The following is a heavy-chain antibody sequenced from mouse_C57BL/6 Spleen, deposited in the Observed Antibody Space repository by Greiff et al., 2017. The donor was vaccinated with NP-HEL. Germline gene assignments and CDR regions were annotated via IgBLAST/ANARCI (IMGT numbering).Heavy chain of an antibody. J-gene: IGHJ3*01. CDR3: ASEGYGSSLFAY. D-gene: IGHD1-1*01. CDR1: GYTFTSYW. Sequence: VQLQQPGAELVKPGASVKMSCKASGYTFTSYWITWVKQRPGQGLEWIGDIYPGSGSTNYNEKFKSKATLTVDTSSSTAYMQLSSLTSEDSAVYYCASEGYGSSLFAYWGQGTLVTVSA. CDR2: IYPGSGST. V-gene: IGHV1-55*01.